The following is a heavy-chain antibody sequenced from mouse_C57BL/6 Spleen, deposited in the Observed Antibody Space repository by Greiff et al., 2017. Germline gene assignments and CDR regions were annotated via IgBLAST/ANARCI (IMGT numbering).Heavy chain of an antibody. V-gene: IGHV1-72*01. Sequence: QVQLQQPGAELVKPGASVKLSCKASGYTFTSYWMHWVKQRPGRGLEWIGRIDPNSGGTKYNEKFKSKATLTVDKPSSTAYMQLSSLTSEDSAVYYFARKDISSLYGNYFDYWGQGTTLTVSS. CDR3: ARKDISSLYGNYFDY. CDR1: GYTFTSYW. D-gene: IGHD2-1*01. J-gene: IGHJ2*01. CDR2: IDPNSGGT.